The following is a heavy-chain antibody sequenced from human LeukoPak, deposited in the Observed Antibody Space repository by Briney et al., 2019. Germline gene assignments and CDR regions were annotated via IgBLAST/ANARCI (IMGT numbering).Heavy chain of an antibody. V-gene: IGHV3-30-3*01. CDR3: ARVGGGNYHPLDY. D-gene: IGHD1-26*01. J-gene: IGHJ4*02. Sequence: GGSLRLSCAASAFTFSDHSMHWVRQAPGKGLEWVSSIAYDSSNTYCADSVKGRFTISRDNSKNTLYLQLSSLRIEDTAVCYCARVGGGNYHPLDYWGQGTLVTVSS. CDR1: AFTFSDHS. CDR2: IAYDSSNT.